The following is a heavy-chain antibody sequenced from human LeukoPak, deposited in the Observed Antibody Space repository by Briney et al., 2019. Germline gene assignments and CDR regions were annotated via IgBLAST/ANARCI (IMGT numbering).Heavy chain of an antibody. CDR3: ARDWGVTGRPGYMDV. V-gene: IGHV4-4*07. J-gene: IGHJ6*03. Sequence: PSETLSLTCTVSGGSISSYYWSWIRQPAGKGLESIGHISTSGSTNYNPSLKSRVTMSVDTSKNQFSLKLSSVTAADTAVYYCARDWGVTGRPGYMDVWGKGTTVTVSS. D-gene: IGHD6-6*01. CDR1: GGSISSYY. CDR2: ISTSGST.